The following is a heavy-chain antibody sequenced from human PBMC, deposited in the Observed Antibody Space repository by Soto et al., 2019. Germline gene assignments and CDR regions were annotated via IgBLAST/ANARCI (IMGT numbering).Heavy chain of an antibody. V-gene: IGHV5-51*01. CDR3: ARPANTVADHFDL. CDR2: IYPSDSDT. J-gene: IGHJ4*02. D-gene: IGHD4-17*01. Sequence: GESLKISCQVSGYTFTIYWIGWVRQMPGKGLEWMGIIYPSDSDTRYSPSFQGQVTISADQYVNTAYLQWDSLKASDTAIYYCARPANTVADHFDLWGQGTPVTVYS. CDR1: GYTFTIYW.